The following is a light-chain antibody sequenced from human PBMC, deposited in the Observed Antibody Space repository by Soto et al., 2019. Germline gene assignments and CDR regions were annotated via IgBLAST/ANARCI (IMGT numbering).Light chain of an antibody. CDR2: EFS. V-gene: IGLV2-23*02. J-gene: IGLJ2*01. Sequence: QSALTQPASVSGSPGQAITISCTGTSSDVGSYNLVSWYQQHPGKAPKLLIYEFSKRHSGVSNRFSGSKSANTASRTISGLQAEDEADYYCCSYVCSSTVVCGGGTKVTFL. CDR1: SSDVGSYNL. CDR3: CSYVCSSTVV.